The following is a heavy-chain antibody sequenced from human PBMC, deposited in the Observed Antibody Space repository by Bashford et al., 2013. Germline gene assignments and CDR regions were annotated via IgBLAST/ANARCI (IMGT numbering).Heavy chain of an antibody. CDR2: IYYSGTT. V-gene: IGHV4-31*03. J-gene: IGHJ4*02. D-gene: IGHD3-10*01. Sequence: SETLSLTCTVSGASTRSGAYYWTWIRQHPGKGLEWIGFIYYSGTTHYNPSLKSRVTISADTSKNQFSLKLTSVTAADTGVYYCARVVRYFDYWGQGTLVTVSS. CDR1: GASTRSGAYY. CDR3: ARVVRYFDY.